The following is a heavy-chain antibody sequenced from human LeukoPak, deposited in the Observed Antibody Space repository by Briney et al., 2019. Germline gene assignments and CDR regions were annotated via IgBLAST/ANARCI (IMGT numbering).Heavy chain of an antibody. V-gene: IGHV3-9*01. CDR3: AKVSGSGWYDY. D-gene: IGHD6-19*01. J-gene: IGHJ4*02. CDR1: GFTFDDYA. Sequence: GGSLRLSCAASGFTFDDYAMHWVRQAPGKGLEWVSGISWNSGSIGYADSVKGRFTISRDNAKNSLYLQMNSLRAEDTALYYCAKVSGSGWYDYWGQGTLVTVCS. CDR2: ISWNSGSI.